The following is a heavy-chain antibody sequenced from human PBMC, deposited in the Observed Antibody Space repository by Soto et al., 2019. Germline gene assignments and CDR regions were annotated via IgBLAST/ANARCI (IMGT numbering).Heavy chain of an antibody. CDR1: GYTFTSYA. D-gene: IGHD2-2*01. Sequence: ASVKVSCKASGYTFTSYAMHWVRQAPGQRLEGMGWINAGNGNTKYSQKFQGRVTITRDTAASTAYMELSSVRSEDTAVYYCARWVNIVVVPAANAYYGMDVWAQGTTVTVSS. CDR2: INAGNGNT. CDR3: ARWVNIVVVPAANAYYGMDV. V-gene: IGHV1-3*01. J-gene: IGHJ6*02.